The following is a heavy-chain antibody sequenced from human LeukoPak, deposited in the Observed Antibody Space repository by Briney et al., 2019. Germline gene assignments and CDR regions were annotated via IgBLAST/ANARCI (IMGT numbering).Heavy chain of an antibody. J-gene: IGHJ6*03. V-gene: IGHV4-34*01. CDR1: GASFSDYY. CDR2: VNHSGST. CDR3: ARTRVVPAAYYYYYYMDV. Sequence: SETLSLTCAVYGASFSDYYWSCIRQPPGKGLEGIGEVNHSGSTTYNPSLKSRVTISVDTSKNQYSLKVSSVTAADTAVYYCARTRVVPAAYYYYYYMDVWGKGTTVTVSS. D-gene: IGHD2-2*01.